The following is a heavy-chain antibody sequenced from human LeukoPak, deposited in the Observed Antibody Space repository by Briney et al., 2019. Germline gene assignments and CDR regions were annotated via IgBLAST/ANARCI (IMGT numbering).Heavy chain of an antibody. V-gene: IGHV3-49*04. CDR3: TRVQYYYGSGSYYFDY. CDR1: GFTFGDYA. CDR2: IRSKAYGGTT. Sequence: PGRSLRLSCTASGFTFGDYAMSWVRQAPGKGLEWVGFIRSKAYGGTTEYAASVKGRFTISRDDSKIIAYLQMNSLKTEDTAVYYCTRVQYYYGSGSYYFDYWGQGTLVTVSS. J-gene: IGHJ4*02. D-gene: IGHD3-10*01.